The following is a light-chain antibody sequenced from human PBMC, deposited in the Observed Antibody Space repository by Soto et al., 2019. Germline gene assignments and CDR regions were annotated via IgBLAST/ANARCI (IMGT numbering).Light chain of an antibody. CDR1: QSISSW. Sequence: DIQMTQSPSTLSASVGDRVTITCRASQSISSWLAWYQQKPGKAPKLLLYDAFSLESGVPSRFSGSGSGTEFTLTISSLQPDDFANYYCQQYNSYWTFGQGTKVELK. CDR3: QQYNSYWT. V-gene: IGKV1-5*01. J-gene: IGKJ1*01. CDR2: DAF.